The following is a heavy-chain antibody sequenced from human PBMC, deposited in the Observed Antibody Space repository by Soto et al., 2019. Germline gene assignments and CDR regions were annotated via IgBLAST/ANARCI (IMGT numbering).Heavy chain of an antibody. D-gene: IGHD3-10*01. CDR3: ARAPRGNYGYPSYFDY. CDR1: GGSISSGDYY. V-gene: IGHV4-39*07. J-gene: IGHJ4*02. Sequence: SETLSLTCTVSGGSISSGDYYWGWIRQPPGKGLEWIGNIYYSGSTNYNPSLKSRVTISVDTSKNQFSLKLSSVTAADTAVYYCARAPRGNYGYPSYFDYWGQGTLVTVSS. CDR2: IYYSGST.